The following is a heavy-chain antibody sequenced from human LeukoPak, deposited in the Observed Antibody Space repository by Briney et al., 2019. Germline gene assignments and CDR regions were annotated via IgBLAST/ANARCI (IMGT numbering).Heavy chain of an antibody. J-gene: IGHJ4*02. CDR2: ITGSDDKT. CDR3: AKGPQLYSGYHPDY. V-gene: IGHV3-23*01. CDR1: GSTFSGSA. Sequence: QSGGSLSLSCAASGSTFSGSAMTWVRQAPGKGLQWVSTITGSDDKTYYADSVKGRFTISRDFSKNMVHLHMNSLRVEDTAIYYYAKGPQLYSGYHPDYWGQGTLVTVSS. D-gene: IGHD5-12*01.